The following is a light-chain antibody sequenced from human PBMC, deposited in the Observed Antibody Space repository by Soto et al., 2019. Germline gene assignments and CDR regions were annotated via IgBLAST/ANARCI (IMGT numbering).Light chain of an antibody. J-gene: IGLJ1*01. CDR3: HVWDTSGDHAGV. CDR2: DDS. V-gene: IGLV3-21*02. Sequence: SYELTQPPSASVAPGQTARINCGGNNLGSENVHWYQQKPGQAPVLVVYDDSERPSGIPERFSGSNSGNTATLTISRVEVGDEADYYCHVWDTSGDHAGVFGTGTKLTVL. CDR1: NLGSEN.